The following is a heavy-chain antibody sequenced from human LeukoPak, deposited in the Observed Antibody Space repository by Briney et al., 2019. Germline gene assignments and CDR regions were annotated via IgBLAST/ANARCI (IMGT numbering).Heavy chain of an antibody. D-gene: IGHD2-2*01. J-gene: IGHJ4*02. CDR1: GFTFSSYS. CDR2: ISSSSSTI. CDR3: ARALVRPGY. Sequence: QSGGSLRLSCAASGFTFSSYSMNWVRQAPGKGLEWVSYISSSSSTIYYADSVKGRFTISRDNAKNSLYLQMNSLRAEDTAVYYCARALVRPGYWGQGTLVTVSS. V-gene: IGHV3-48*01.